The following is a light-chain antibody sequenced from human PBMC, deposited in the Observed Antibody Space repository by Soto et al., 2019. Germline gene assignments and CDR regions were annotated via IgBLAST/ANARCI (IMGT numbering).Light chain of an antibody. Sequence: QSVLTQPPSAAGSPGQSVAISCTGTSSDVGGYNYVSWYQLHPGKAPKLMIYEVNMRPSGVPDRFSGSKSGNTASLTVSGLRAEDESEYYCSSSAGSNNYVFGTGTKVTAL. J-gene: IGLJ1*01. V-gene: IGLV2-8*01. CDR1: SSDVGGYNY. CDR3: SSSAGSNNYV. CDR2: EVN.